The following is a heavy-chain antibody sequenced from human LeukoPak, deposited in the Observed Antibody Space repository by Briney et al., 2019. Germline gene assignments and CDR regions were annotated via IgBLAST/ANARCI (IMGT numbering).Heavy chain of an antibody. CDR3: ANVVHHSGWTYYFDD. CDR1: GFTISNYA. J-gene: IGHJ4*02. Sequence: GGSLRLSSEASGFTISNYAMSWVRQAPGKGLEWVSGLTGSGDNTYYADSVKGRFTISRDNSKNTFYLQMNRTRVEDTAVYYCANVVHHSGWTYYFDDWGQGTLVTVSS. CDR2: LTGSGDNT. V-gene: IGHV3-23*01. D-gene: IGHD6-19*01.